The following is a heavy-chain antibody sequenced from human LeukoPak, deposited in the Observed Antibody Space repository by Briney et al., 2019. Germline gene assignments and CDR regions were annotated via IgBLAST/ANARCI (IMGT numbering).Heavy chain of an antibody. D-gene: IGHD2-2*01. CDR1: GYTFTSYG. Sequence: RASVKVSCKASGYTFTSYGISWVRQAPGQGLEWMGWISGYNGNTNYAQNLQGRVTMTTDTSTRTAYMELRSLRSDDTAVYYCARVPAAPPSYYYGMDVWGQGTTVTVSS. CDR3: ARVPAAPPSYYYGMDV. CDR2: ISGYNGNT. J-gene: IGHJ6*02. V-gene: IGHV1-18*01.